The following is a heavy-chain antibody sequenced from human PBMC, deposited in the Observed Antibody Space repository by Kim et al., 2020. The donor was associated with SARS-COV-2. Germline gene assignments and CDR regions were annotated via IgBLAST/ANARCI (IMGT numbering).Heavy chain of an antibody. CDR3: TRDAGSYEGYFDY. J-gene: IGHJ4*02. Sequence: IYQDSVKDRFTISRDNVKNTVYLQRNSLRAEDTAVYYCTRDAGSYEGYFDYWGQGTLVTVSS. D-gene: IGHD3-10*01. V-gene: IGHV3-74*01.